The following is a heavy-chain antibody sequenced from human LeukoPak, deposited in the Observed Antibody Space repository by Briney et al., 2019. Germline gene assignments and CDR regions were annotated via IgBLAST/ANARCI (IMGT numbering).Heavy chain of an antibody. D-gene: IGHD1-26*01. CDR2: MTTSGNTI. Sequence: GGSLRLSCVVSGITFSGYSMIWVRQAPGKGLEWLSFMTTSGNTIFYAESVKDRFTISRDNDKKSLYLQMNSLRDEDTAVYYCARVGGATAVTMYFEYWGQGTLVTVTS. CDR3: ARVGGATAVTMYFEY. CDR1: GITFSGYS. V-gene: IGHV3-48*02. J-gene: IGHJ4*02.